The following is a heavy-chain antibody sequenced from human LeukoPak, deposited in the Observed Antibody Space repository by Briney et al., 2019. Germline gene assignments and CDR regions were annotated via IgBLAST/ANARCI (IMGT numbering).Heavy chain of an antibody. J-gene: IGHJ4*02. CDR3: ARGRGSSGNFDY. CDR1: GGSISSGGYY. Sequence: PSETLSLTCTVSGGSISSGGYYWSWIRQHPGKGLEWIGYIYYSGSTYYNPSLKSRVTISVDTSKNQFSLKLSSVTAADTAVYYCARGRGSSGNFDYWGQGTLVTVSS. V-gene: IGHV4-31*03. D-gene: IGHD5-18*01. CDR2: IYYSGST.